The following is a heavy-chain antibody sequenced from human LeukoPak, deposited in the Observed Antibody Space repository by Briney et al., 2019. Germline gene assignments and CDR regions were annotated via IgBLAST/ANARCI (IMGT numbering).Heavy chain of an antibody. CDR2: IKQDGSEK. D-gene: IGHD6-19*01. V-gene: IGHV3-7*03. CDR1: GFTFSSYW. J-gene: IGHJ4*02. CDR3: AREASGWYLIDY. Sequence: GGSLRLSCAASGFTFSSYWMSWVRQAPGTGLEWVANIKQDGSEKYYVDSVKGRFTISRDNARNSLYLQMNSLRAEDTAVYYCAREASGWYLIDYWGQGTLVTVSS.